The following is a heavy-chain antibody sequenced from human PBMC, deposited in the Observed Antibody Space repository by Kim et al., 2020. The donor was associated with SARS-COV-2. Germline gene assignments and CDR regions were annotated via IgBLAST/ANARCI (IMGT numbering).Heavy chain of an antibody. D-gene: IGHD2-2*01. J-gene: IGHJ6*03. CDR3: ASLPTRYYYYYMDV. V-gene: IGHV4-34*01. Sequence: NPSLKNRVTISVGTSKNQFSLMLSSVTAADTTVYYCASLPTRYYYYYMDVWGKGTTVTVSS.